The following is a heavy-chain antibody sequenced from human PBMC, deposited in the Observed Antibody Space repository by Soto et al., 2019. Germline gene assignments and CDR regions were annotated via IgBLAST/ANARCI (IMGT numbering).Heavy chain of an antibody. CDR1: GGTFSSYA. J-gene: IGHJ4*02. D-gene: IGHD6-13*01. CDR2: IIPIFGTA. CDR3: ATAPVSFSSSWYWNYFDY. V-gene: IGHV1-69*01. Sequence: QVQLVQSGAEVKKPGSSVKVSCKASGGTFSSYAISWVRQAPGQGLEWMGGIIPIFGTANYAQKFQGRVTITADQATSTTYMELSSLRSEDTAVYYCATAPVSFSSSWYWNYFDYWGPGTLVTVSS.